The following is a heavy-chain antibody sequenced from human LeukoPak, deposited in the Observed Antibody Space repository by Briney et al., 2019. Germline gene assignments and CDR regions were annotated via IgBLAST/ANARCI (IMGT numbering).Heavy chain of an antibody. CDR1: GGSISSSSYY. V-gene: IGHV4-39*07. CDR3: ARAVEMATICFDY. J-gene: IGHJ4*02. CDR2: IYHSGST. D-gene: IGHD5-24*01. Sequence: SETLSLTCTVSGGSISSSSYYWGWIRQPPGKGMEWIGSIYHSGSTYYNPSLKSRVTISVDTSKNQFSLKLSSVTAADTAVYYCARAVEMATICFDYWGQGTLVTVSS.